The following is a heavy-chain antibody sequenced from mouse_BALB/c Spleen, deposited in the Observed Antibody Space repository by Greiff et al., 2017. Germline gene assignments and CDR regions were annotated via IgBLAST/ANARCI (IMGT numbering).Heavy chain of an antibody. CDR1: GFTFSSFG. D-gene: IGHD1-2*01. J-gene: IGHJ4*01. CDR3: ARSDGYRAMDY. Sequence: EVNVVESGGGLVQPGGSRKLSCAASGFTFSSFGMHWVRQAPEKGLEWVAYISSGSSTIYYADTVKGRFTISRDNPKNTLFLQMTSLRSEDTAMYYCARSDGYRAMDYWGQGTSVTVSS. CDR2: ISSGSSTI. V-gene: IGHV5-17*02.